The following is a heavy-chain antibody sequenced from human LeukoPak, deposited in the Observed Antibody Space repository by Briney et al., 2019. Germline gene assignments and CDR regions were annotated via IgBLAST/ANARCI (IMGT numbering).Heavy chain of an antibody. CDR3: ARGHGTYYYYGMDV. V-gene: IGHV4-34*01. CDR1: GGSFSGYY. J-gene: IGHJ6*02. CDR2: INHSGST. Sequence: SETLSLTCAVYGGSFSGYYWSWIRQPPGKGLEWIGEINHSGSTNYNPSLKSRVTISVDTSKNQFSLKLSSVTAADTAVYYCARGHGTYYYYGMDVWGQGTTVTVSS.